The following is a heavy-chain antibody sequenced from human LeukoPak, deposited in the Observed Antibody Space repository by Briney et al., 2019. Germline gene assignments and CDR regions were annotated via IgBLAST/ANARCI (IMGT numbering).Heavy chain of an antibody. J-gene: IGHJ6*03. D-gene: IGHD6-6*01. V-gene: IGHV3-48*03. CDR2: ISSSGSTI. CDR1: GFTFSSYE. CDR3: ARILHLEYSSSPPEGLAVYYYMDV. Sequence: GGSLRLSCAASGFTFSSYEMNWVRQAPGKGLEWVSYISSSGSTIYYADSVKGRFTISRDNAKNSLYLQMNSLRAEDTAVYYCARILHLEYSSSPPEGLAVYYYMDVWGKGTTVTVSS.